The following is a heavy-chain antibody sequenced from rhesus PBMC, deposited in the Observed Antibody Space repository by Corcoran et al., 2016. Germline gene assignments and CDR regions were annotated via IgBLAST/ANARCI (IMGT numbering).Heavy chain of an antibody. D-gene: IGHD1-20*01. V-gene: IGHV4S9*01. CDR3: GGAGWNSGFDY. J-gene: IGHJ4*01. Sequence: QVQLQESGPGLVKPSETLSLTCAVSGGSISDYYYWNWIRQPPGKGLERIGNSYGNSAGTFYNPSLTSPVTIYKGTSKNQVFPKLSSVAGADTAVYYCGGAGWNSGFDYWGQGVLVTVSS. CDR1: GGSISDYYY. CDR2: SYGNSAGT.